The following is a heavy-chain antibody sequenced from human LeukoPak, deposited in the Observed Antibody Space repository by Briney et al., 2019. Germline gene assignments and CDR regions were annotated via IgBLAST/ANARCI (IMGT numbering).Heavy chain of an antibody. D-gene: IGHD3-3*01. CDR3: ARDKYDFWSGYYEF. V-gene: IGHV3-74*01. CDR2: INSDGRST. Sequence: GGSLRLSCAASGFTFSSYWMHWVRQAPGKGLVWVSRINSDGRSTSYADSVKDRFTISRDNAKNTLYLQMNSLRAEDTAVYYCARDKYDFWSGYYEFWGQGTLVTVSS. CDR1: GFTFSSYW. J-gene: IGHJ4*02.